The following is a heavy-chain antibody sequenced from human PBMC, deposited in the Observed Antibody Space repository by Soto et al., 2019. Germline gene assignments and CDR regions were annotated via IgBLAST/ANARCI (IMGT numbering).Heavy chain of an antibody. J-gene: IGHJ6*02. D-gene: IGHD2-15*01. CDR3: ARRPGFGYCSGCSCYSDYYYGMDV. CDR1: GGSISSSSYY. Sequence: SETLSLTCTVSGGSISSSSYYWGWIRQPPGKGLEWIGSIYYSGSTYYNPSLKSRVTISVDTSKNQFSLKLSSVTAADTAVYYCARRPGFGYCSGCSCYSDYYYGMDVWGQGTTVTVSS. CDR2: IYYSGST. V-gene: IGHV4-39*01.